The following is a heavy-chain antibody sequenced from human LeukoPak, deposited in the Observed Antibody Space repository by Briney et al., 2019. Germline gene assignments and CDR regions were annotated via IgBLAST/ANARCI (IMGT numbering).Heavy chain of an antibody. Sequence: GGSLRLSCAASGFTVSSNYMSWVRQAPGKGLEWVSVIYSGGSTYYADSVKGRFTISRDNSKNTLYLQMNSLRAEDTAVYYCARGVLRRLTREYQRHGGWFDPWGQGTLVTVSS. J-gene: IGHJ5*02. D-gene: IGHD1-1*01. CDR1: GFTVSSNY. CDR3: ARGVLRRLTREYQRHGGWFDP. V-gene: IGHV3-53*01. CDR2: IYSGGST.